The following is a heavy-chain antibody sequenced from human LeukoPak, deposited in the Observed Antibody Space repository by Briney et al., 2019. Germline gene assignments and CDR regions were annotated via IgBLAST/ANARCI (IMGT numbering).Heavy chain of an antibody. V-gene: IGHV3-23*01. J-gene: IGHJ4*02. CDR2: ISGSGGST. CDR1: GFSFSNYA. D-gene: IGHD3-22*01. Sequence: GGSLRLSCVLSGFSFSNYAMSWVRQAPGKGLEWVSSISGSGGSTHYVDSVKGRFTISRDKTKNTLYLQMNSLRAEDTAVYYCAKSSYYDASGYYREYYFDSWGQGTLVTVSS. CDR3: AKSSYYDASGYYREYYFDS.